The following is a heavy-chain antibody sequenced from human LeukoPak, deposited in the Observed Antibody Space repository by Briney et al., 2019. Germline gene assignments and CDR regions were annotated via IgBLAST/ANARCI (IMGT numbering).Heavy chain of an antibody. D-gene: IGHD5-18*01. CDR2: INTKTENP. J-gene: IGHJ4*02. Sequence: ASVKVSCKASGYTFTGYYMYWGRQAPRQGLEWVGWINTKTENPTYAQEFTGRYGISLDTSVSTDYLQISGLKSDDTAVYYWGRDPKLGIRGYTYGYIDFWGQGTLVTVSS. CDR3: GRDPKLGIRGYTYGYIDF. CDR1: GYTFTGYY. V-gene: IGHV7-4-1*02.